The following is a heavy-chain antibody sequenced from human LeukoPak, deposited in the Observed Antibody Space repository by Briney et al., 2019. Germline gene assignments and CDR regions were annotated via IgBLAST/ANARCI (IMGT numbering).Heavy chain of an antibody. CDR3: ARDRRPGPWYYDSSGYYENWFDP. Sequence: SVKVSCKASGGTFSSYVISWVRQAPGQGLEWMGGIIPIFGTANYAQKFQGRVTITADESTSTAYKELSSLRSEDTAVYYCARDRRPGPWYYDSSGYYENWFDPWGQGTLVTVSS. CDR1: GGTFSSYV. J-gene: IGHJ5*02. CDR2: IIPIFGTA. V-gene: IGHV1-69*13. D-gene: IGHD3-22*01.